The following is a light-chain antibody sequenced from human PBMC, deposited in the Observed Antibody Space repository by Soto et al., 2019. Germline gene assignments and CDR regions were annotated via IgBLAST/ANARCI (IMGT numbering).Light chain of an antibody. Sequence: EIVLTQSPATLSLSPGERATLSCGASQNVSNSYLAWYQQKPGLAPRLLIYDASSRAIGIPDRFSGSGSGADFTLTISRLEHEDFAVYYCQRYGTSRWTFGQGTKVEIK. J-gene: IGKJ1*01. V-gene: IGKV3D-20*01. CDR2: DAS. CDR1: QNVSNSY. CDR3: QRYGTSRWT.